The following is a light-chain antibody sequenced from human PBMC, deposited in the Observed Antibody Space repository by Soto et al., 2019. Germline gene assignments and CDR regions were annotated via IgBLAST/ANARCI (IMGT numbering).Light chain of an antibody. Sequence: QSALTHPASLSGTPGQSITISCTGTSSDVGGYSYVSWYQQCPGKAPKLMIFDVSYRPSGVSNRFSGSKSGNTASLTISALQAEDEADYYCSSYTSSSSNVFGTGTKVTVL. CDR1: SSDVGGYSY. CDR2: DVS. CDR3: SSYTSSSSNV. V-gene: IGLV2-14*01. J-gene: IGLJ1*01.